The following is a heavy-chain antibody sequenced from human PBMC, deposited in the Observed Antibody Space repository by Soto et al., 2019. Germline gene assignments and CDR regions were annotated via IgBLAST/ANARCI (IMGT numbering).Heavy chain of an antibody. CDR1: SGSISSSHW. Sequence: QVQLQESGPGLVKPSGTLSLTCAVSSGSISSSHWWSWVRQPPGKGLEWIGEIYHSGSTNYNPSLKSGVTVSVDKSKYESYLKLSFVTAADAAVYYCARGARTRFDYWVRGTLVTVSS. CDR2: IYHSGST. V-gene: IGHV4-4*02. CDR3: ARGARTRFDY. D-gene: IGHD3-16*01. J-gene: IGHJ4*02.